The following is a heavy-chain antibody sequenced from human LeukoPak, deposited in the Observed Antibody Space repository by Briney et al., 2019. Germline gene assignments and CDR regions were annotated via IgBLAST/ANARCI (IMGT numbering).Heavy chain of an antibody. CDR1: GGSISSYY. V-gene: IGHV4-59*12. CDR3: ARVRGFGDYNWFDP. D-gene: IGHD3-10*01. CDR2: IYYSGST. J-gene: IGHJ5*02. Sequence: SETLSLTCTVSGGSISSYYWSWIRQPPGKGLEWIGYIYYSGSTNYNPSLKSRVTISVDTSKNQFSLKLSSVTAADTAVYYCARVRGFGDYNWFDPWGQGTLVTVSS.